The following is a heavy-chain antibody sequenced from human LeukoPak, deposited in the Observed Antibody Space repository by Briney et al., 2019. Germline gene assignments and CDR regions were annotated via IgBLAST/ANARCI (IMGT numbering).Heavy chain of an antibody. CDR3: AREVLWFGELLRAFDI. CDR2: IYYSGST. D-gene: IGHD3-10*01. J-gene: IGHJ3*02. V-gene: IGHV4-31*03. Sequence: SETLSLTCTVSGVSISSSSYCWGWLRQHPGKGLEWIVYIYYSGSTYYHPSLKSRVTISVDTSKNQFSLKLSSVTAADTAVYYCAREVLWFGELLRAFDIWGQGTMVTVSS. CDR1: GVSISSSSYC.